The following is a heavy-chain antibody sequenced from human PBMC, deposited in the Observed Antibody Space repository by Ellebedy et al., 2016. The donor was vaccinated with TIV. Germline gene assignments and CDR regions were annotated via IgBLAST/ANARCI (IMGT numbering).Heavy chain of an antibody. CDR3: ARRSRPDSSGWYFPDY. CDR1: GFTFSTYA. Sequence: GGSLRLSCAASGFTFSTYAMHWVRQAPGKGLEYVSAISSHGGSTFYANSVQGRFSISRDNSKNTLYLQMDSLRGEDMAVYYCARRSRPDSSGWYFPDYWGQGTLVTVSS. V-gene: IGHV3-64*01. CDR2: ISSHGGST. J-gene: IGHJ4*02. D-gene: IGHD6-19*01.